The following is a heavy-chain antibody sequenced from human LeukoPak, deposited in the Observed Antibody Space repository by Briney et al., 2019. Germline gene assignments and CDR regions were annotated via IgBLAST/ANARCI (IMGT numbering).Heavy chain of an antibody. CDR3: ARLRSQRATVYYFDY. CDR1: GFTFSSYW. J-gene: IGHJ4*02. V-gene: IGHV5-51*01. CDR2: IYPGDSDT. D-gene: IGHD6-25*01. Sequence: GGSLRLSCAASGFTFSSYWIGWVRQMPGKGLEWMGIIYPGDSDTRYSPSFQGQVTISADKSISTAYLQWSSLKASDTAMYYCARLRSQRATVYYFDYWGQGTLVTVSS.